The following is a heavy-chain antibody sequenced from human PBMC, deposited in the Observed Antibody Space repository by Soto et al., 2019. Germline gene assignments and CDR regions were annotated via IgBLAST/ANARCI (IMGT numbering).Heavy chain of an antibody. V-gene: IGHV4-61*01. CDR1: GGSVSSGSYY. J-gene: IGHJ6*02. CDR2: IYYSGST. Sequence: QVQLQESGPGLVKPSETLSLTCTVSGGSVSSGSYYWSWIRQPRGKGVEWIGTIYYSGSTNYNPSLKSRVTISVDTSKNQFSLKLSSVTAADTAVYYCARVQYYDFWSGTLYYGMDVWGQGTTVTVSS. D-gene: IGHD3-3*01. CDR3: ARVQYYDFWSGTLYYGMDV.